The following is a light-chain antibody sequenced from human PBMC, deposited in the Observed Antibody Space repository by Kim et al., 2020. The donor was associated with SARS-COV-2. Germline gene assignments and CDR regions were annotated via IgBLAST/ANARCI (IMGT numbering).Light chain of an antibody. J-gene: IGKJ1*01. CDR3: QQSYSTPWT. CDR2: AAS. V-gene: IGKV1-39*01. CDR1: QSISSY. Sequence: ASVGDRGTITCRASQSISSYLNWYQQKPGKAPKLLIYAASSLQSGVPSRFSGSGSGRDYNLTISSLQPEDFATYYCQQSYSTPWTFGQGTKVDIK.